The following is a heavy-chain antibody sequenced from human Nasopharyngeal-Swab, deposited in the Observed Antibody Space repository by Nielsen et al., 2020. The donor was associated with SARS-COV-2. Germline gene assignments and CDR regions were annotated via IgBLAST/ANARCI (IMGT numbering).Heavy chain of an antibody. CDR2: IYYSGST. V-gene: IGHV4-59*01. J-gene: IGHJ6*02. CDR3: ARDRPAAADSNYYYGMDV. CDR1: GGSISSYY. D-gene: IGHD6-13*01. Sequence: SETLSLTCTVSGGSISSYYWSWIRQPPGKGLEWIGYIYYSGSTNYNSSLKSRVTISVDTSKNQFSLKLSSVTAADTAVYYCARDRPAAADSNYYYGMDVWGQGTTVTVSS.